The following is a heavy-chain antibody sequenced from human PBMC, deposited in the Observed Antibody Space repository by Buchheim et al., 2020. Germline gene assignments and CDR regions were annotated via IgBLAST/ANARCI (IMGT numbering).Heavy chain of an antibody. CDR3: ARDILTGYYRGVFDY. J-gene: IGHJ4*02. V-gene: IGHV3-74*01. D-gene: IGHD3-9*01. Sequence: VQLVESGGGVVQPGRSLRLSCAASGFTFSSYGMHWVRQAPGKGLVWVSRINSDGSSTSYADSVKGRFTISRDNAKNTLYLQMNSLRAEDTAVYYCARDILTGYYRGVFDYWGQGTL. CDR2: INSDGSST. CDR1: GFTFSSYG.